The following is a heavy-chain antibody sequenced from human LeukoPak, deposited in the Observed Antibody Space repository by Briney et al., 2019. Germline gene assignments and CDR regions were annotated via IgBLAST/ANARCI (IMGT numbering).Heavy chain of an antibody. CDR3: ARRFCTNGVCYHDRGAFDI. CDR1: GYTFTSYA. J-gene: IGHJ3*02. Sequence: SVKVSCRASGYTFTSYAISWVRQAPGQGLEWMGGIIPIFGTTNYAQKLQGRVTITADKSTSTAYMALSSLRSEDTAVYYCARRFCTNGVCYHDRGAFDIWGLGTMVTVSS. D-gene: IGHD2-8*01. CDR2: IIPIFGTT. V-gene: IGHV1-69*06.